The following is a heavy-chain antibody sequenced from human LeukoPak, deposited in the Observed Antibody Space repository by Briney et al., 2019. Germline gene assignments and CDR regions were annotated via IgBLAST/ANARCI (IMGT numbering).Heavy chain of an antibody. CDR3: AXXXXXXYGSETYYFFDY. Sequence: SETLSLTCTVSGGSISRYYWSWIRQPPGKGLEWIGYISYTGSTTYNSSLKSRVTISLDTSQNQFSLKLTSVTPADTAVYYCAXXXXXXYGSETYYFFDYWGQGTLVTVSS. V-gene: IGHV4-59*01. D-gene: IGHD3-10*01. CDR2: ISYTGST. CDR1: GGSISRYY. J-gene: IGHJ4*02.